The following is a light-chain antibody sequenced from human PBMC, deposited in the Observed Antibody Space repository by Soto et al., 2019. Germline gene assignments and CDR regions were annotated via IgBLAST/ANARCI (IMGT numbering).Light chain of an antibody. CDR3: IAYTSSSTPYV. CDR1: SNDVGGYNY. J-gene: IGLJ1*01. Sequence: QSALTQPASVSGSPGQSITISCTGTSNDVGGYNYVSWYQQHPDTAPKLIIYDVRYRPSGVSNRFSGSKSGNTASLTISGLQAEDEADYYCIAYTSSSTPYVFGSGTKLTVL. V-gene: IGLV2-14*03. CDR2: DVR.